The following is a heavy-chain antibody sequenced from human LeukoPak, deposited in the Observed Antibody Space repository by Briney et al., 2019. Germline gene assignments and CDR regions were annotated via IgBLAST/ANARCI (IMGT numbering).Heavy chain of an antibody. CDR1: GYTFTSYD. D-gene: IGHD1-20*01. CDR3: ARDLGITGTFDAFDI. CDR2: MNPNSGNT. Sequence: ASVKVSCKASGYTFTSYDINWVRQATGQGLEWMGWMNPNSGNTGYAQKFQGRVTITTDESTSTAYMELSSLRSEDTAVYYCARDLGITGTFDAFDIWGQGTMVTVSS. V-gene: IGHV1-8*03. J-gene: IGHJ3*02.